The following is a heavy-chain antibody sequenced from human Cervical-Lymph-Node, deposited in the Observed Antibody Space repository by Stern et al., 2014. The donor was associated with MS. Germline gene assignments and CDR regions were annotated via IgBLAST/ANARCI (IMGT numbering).Heavy chain of an antibody. CDR2: ISAYNGNT. CDR3: ARGGYCSSTSCYATYFYYYYGMDV. D-gene: IGHD2-2*01. Sequence: QVQLVQSGAEVKKPGASVKVSCKASGYTFISYGISWVRQAPGQGLEWMGWISAYNGNTNYAQKLQGRVTMTTDTSTSTAYMELRSLRSDDTAVYYCARGGYCSSTSCYATYFYYYYGMDVWGQGTTVTVSS. CDR1: GYTFISYG. V-gene: IGHV1-18*04. J-gene: IGHJ6*02.